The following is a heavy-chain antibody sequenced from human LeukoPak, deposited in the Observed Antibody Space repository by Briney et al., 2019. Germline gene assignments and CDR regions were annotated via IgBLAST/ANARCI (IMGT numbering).Heavy chain of an antibody. CDR2: IYYSGST. Sequence: ASETLSLTCTVSGGSISRGGYYLSWIRQHPGKGLEWIGYIYYSGSTYYNPSLKSRVTISVDTSKNQFSLKLSSVTAADTAVYYYVRNYRGGNWGMQVAYFDYWGQGTLVTVSS. J-gene: IGHJ4*02. CDR1: GGSISRGGYY. V-gene: IGHV4-31*03. CDR3: VRNYRGGNWGMQVAYFDY. D-gene: IGHD7-27*01.